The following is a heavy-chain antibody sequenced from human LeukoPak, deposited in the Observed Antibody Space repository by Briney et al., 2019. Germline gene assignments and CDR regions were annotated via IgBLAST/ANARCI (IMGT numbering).Heavy chain of an antibody. V-gene: IGHV3-21*01. J-gene: IGHJ4*02. Sequence: GGSLRLSCAAAGFTLSAYSMHWVRQAPGRGLEWVSSISSSDSYIYYADSVKGRFTISRDNAKNSLYLQMNSLRAEDTAVYYCARAPMAPLLDFDYWGQGTLVTVSS. CDR2: ISSSDSYI. CDR1: GFTLSAYS. CDR3: ARAPMAPLLDFDY. D-gene: IGHD3-3*01.